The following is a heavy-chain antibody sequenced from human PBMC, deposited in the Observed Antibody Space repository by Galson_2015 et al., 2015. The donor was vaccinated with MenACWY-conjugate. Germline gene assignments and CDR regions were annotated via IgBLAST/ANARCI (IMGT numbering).Heavy chain of an antibody. CDR1: SLTFTSYS. Sequence: SLRLSCAASSLTFTSYSMTWVRLPPGKGLEWISYISGSGNTIHYADSVRGRFTVSRDNVKTSLYLTMSSLTADDTAVYFCAGSPTNYFSVPAVWGPGTTVTVS. J-gene: IGHJ6*02. CDR3: AGSPTNYFSVPAV. CDR2: ISGSGNTI. V-gene: IGHV3-48*04. D-gene: IGHD3-10*01.